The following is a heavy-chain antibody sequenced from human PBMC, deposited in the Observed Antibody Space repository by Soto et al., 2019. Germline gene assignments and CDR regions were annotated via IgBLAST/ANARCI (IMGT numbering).Heavy chain of an antibody. J-gene: IGHJ4*02. CDR1: GYSFTGYD. D-gene: IGHD3-22*01. V-gene: IGHV1-2*04. CDR3: ARMYYYDSSGYYLDY. Sequence: ASVKVSCKASGYSFTGYDMHWGRQAPGQGLEWMGWINPNSGGTNYAQKFQGWVTMTRDTSISTAYMELSRLRSDDTAVYYCARMYYYDSSGYYLDYWGQGTLVTVSS. CDR2: INPNSGGT.